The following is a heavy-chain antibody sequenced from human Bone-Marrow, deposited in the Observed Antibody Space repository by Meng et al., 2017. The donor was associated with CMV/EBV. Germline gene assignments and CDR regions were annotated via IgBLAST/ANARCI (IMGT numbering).Heavy chain of an antibody. V-gene: IGHV3-23*01. J-gene: IGHJ4*02. Sequence: GESLKISCAASGFTFSSYAMSWVRQAPGKGLEWVSAISGSGGSTYYADSVKGRFTISRDNSKNTLYLQMNSLRAEDTAVYYCAKAQRHSYIVVVPAAFDYWAQGTLVTVPS. D-gene: IGHD2-2*01. CDR1: GFTFSSYA. CDR2: ISGSGGST. CDR3: AKAQRHSYIVVVPAAFDY.